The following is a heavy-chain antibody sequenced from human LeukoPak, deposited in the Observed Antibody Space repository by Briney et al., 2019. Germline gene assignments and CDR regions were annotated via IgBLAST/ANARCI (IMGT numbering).Heavy chain of an antibody. J-gene: IGHJ4*02. D-gene: IGHD6-19*01. CDR3: AKSTTGYSSGRFPGWPVDY. CDR1: GFTFSSYA. Sequence: GGSLRLSCAASGFTFSSYAMYWVRQAPGKGLEWVSGIFGSGGSTHYADSVKGRFTISRDNSKNTVYLQMNSLRAEETAVYYCAKSTTGYSSGRFPGWPVDYWGQGTLVTVSS. V-gene: IGHV3-23*01. CDR2: IFGSGGST.